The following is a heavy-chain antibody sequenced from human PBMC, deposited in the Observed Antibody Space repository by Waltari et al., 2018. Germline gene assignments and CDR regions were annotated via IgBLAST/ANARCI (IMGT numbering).Heavy chain of an antibody. CDR3: ASDPSMQHVAAGGY. V-gene: IGHV3-21*01. J-gene: IGHJ4*02. Sequence: EVQVVEYGGGVVQPGGSLRLTCLPYGFSFRGYSMTWVRQAPGKGLEWVSSIIPNSIKTYYLESVRGRFTISRDNARNSLYRQMDSLRVEDSAVYYCASDPSMQHVAAGGYWGQGTLVTVSS. D-gene: IGHD2-8*01. CDR1: GFSFRGYS. CDR2: IIPNSIKT.